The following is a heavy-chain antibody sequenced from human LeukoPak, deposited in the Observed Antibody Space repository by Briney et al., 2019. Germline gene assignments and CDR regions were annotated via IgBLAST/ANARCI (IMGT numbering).Heavy chain of an antibody. CDR1: GGTFSSYA. D-gene: IGHD1-7*01. J-gene: IGHJ4*02. CDR3: ARDHELELGTPRY. CDR2: VIPIFGTA. V-gene: IGHV1-69*05. Sequence: ASVKVSCKASGGTFSSYAISWVRQAPGQGLEWMGRVIPIFGTANYAQKFQGRVTITTDESTSTAYMEPSSLRSEDTAVYYCARDHELELGTPRYWGQGTLVTVSS.